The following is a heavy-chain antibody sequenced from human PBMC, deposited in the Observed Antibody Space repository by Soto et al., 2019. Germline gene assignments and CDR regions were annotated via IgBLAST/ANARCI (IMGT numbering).Heavy chain of an antibody. D-gene: IGHD5-12*01. V-gene: IGHV2-5*02. J-gene: IGHJ4*02. CDR1: GFSLTTSGVV. Sequence: QITLKESGPTLVKPTQTLTLTCTFLGFSLTTSGVVVGWIRPPPGKALEWLALIYWDDDKRYSPSLKSRLPLPKDTSKNQVVLTMTNMDPVDTATYYCAHSFGGYDYFDYWGQGTLVTVSS. CDR2: IYWDDDK. CDR3: AHSFGGYDYFDY.